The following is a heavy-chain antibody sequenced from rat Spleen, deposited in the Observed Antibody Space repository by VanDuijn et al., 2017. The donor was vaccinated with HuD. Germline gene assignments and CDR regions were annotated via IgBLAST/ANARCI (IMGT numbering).Heavy chain of an antibody. CDR2: IPNGGPNT. J-gene: IGHJ1*01. Sequence: EVQLMESGGGLVQPGRSLKLSCVASGFTFNNYWMTWIRQAPGKGLEWVASIPNGGPNTYYSDSVKDRFTISRDNAKNTQYLQMDSLRSEDTATYYCSRDYSNYFPYWYFDFWGPGTMVTVSS. CDR1: GFTFNNYW. CDR3: SRDYSNYFPYWYFDF. V-gene: IGHV5-31*01. D-gene: IGHD1-2*01.